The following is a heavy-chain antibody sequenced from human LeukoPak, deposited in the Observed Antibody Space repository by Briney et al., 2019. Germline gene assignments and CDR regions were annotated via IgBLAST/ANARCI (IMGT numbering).Heavy chain of an antibody. CDR2: IYYSGST. D-gene: IGHD5-24*01. J-gene: IGHJ5*02. CDR1: GGSISSYY. Sequence: SETLSLTCTVSGGSISSYYWSWIRQPPGKGLEWIGYIYYSGSTNYNPSLKSRVTISVDTSKNQFSLKLSSVTAADTAVYYCARDRRDGYNSNWFDPWGQGILVTVSS. CDR3: ARDRRDGYNSNWFDP. V-gene: IGHV4-59*12.